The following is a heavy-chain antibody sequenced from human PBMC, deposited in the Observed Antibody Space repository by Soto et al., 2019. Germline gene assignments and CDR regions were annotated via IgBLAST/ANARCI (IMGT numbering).Heavy chain of an antibody. CDR2: VHYSGNT. D-gene: IGHD2-8*01. J-gene: IGHJ5*02. CDR3: AQNGAYAISA. Sequence: PSETLSLTCVVSGVSISRCYWWSWVRQPPGKGLEFIAEVHYSGNTNYNPSLKSRVIISVDTSKNQFFLNPNSATAADTDVECCAQNGAYAISAWGQGNLVNVS. CDR1: GVSISRCYW. V-gene: IGHV4-4*01.